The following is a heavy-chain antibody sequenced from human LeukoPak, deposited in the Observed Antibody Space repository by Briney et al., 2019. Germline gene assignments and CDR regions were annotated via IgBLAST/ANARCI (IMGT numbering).Heavy chain of an antibody. D-gene: IGHD2-21*02. CDR1: GFIFSSYA. J-gene: IGHJ3*02. V-gene: IGHV3-30-3*01. Sequence: GGSLRLSCAASGFIFSSYAMHWVRQAPGKGLEWVAVISYDGSNKYYADSVKGRFTISRDNAKNSLYLQMNSLRAEDTAVYYCARVSPHCGGDCFDAFDIWGQGTMVTVSS. CDR3: ARVSPHCGGDCFDAFDI. CDR2: ISYDGSNK.